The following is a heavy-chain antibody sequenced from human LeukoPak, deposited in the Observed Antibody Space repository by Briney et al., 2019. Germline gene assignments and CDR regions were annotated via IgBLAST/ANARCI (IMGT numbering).Heavy chain of an antibody. CDR1: GFTFSSSY. CDR2: INQDGSQM. CDR3: AKGLYM. D-gene: IGHD2-2*02. J-gene: IGHJ4*02. V-gene: IGHV3-7*04. Sequence: GGSLRLSCAASGFTFSSSYMNWVRQIPGKGLEWVANINQDGSQMYHVDSVKGRFTISRDNDKNSLYLQMNSLRAEDTAVYYCAKGLYMGGQGTLVTVSS.